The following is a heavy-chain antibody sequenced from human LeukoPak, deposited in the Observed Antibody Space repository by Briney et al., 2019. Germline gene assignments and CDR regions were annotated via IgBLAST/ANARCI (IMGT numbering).Heavy chain of an antibody. CDR3: ARTADWGRTY. D-gene: IGHD3/OR15-3a*01. J-gene: IGHJ4*02. CDR1: GVSISSSTYY. V-gene: IGHV4-61*02. CDR2: IYTSRNT. Sequence: PSETLSRTCTVSGVSISSSTYYWIWIRQGAGQGRDWILRIYTSRNTNYNPSLKSRITISVDTSQNHYSLKLSSVTAADTAVYYCARTADWGRTYWGQGTLVTVSS.